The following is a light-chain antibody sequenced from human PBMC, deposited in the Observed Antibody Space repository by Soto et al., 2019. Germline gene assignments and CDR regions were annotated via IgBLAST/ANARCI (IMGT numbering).Light chain of an antibody. CDR1: QSITSSY. CDR2: GSS. CDR3: QQYGSSPIT. J-gene: IGKJ5*01. V-gene: IGKV3-20*01. Sequence: EIVLTQSPGTLSLSPGERATLSCRASQSITSSYLAWYQQKPGQAPRLLIYGSSSRATGIPDRFSGSGSGTDFTLTISRLEPEDFAVFYCQQYGSSPITFGQGTRLEIK.